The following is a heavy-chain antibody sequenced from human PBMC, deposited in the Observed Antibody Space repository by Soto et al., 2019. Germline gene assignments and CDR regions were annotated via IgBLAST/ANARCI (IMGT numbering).Heavy chain of an antibody. CDR3: ENRNGLGFMLLDY. J-gene: IGHJ4*01. CDR2: IIGSGGST. D-gene: IGHD2-8*01. Sequence: GKGLEWVSSIIGSGGSTYYTDSVKGRFTIYRDNSKNTLYLQMNSLRAEDTAVYYCENRNGLGFMLLDYLGHGTLVTVSS. V-gene: IGHV3-23*01.